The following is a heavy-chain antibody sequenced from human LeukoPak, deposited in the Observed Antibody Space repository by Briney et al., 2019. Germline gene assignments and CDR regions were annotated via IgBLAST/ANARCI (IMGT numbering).Heavy chain of an antibody. V-gene: IGHV3-23*01. D-gene: IGHD5-18*01. CDR2: ISGSGGST. CDR3: AKERGYSYGYDY. CDR1: GFTFSSYA. J-gene: IGHJ4*02. Sequence: GGSLRLSCAASGFTFSSYAMHWVRQVPGKGLEWVSGISGSGGSTYYAASVRGRFTISRDSSNDTLYLQMNSLRAEDTAVYYCAKERGYSYGYDYWGQGTLVTVSS.